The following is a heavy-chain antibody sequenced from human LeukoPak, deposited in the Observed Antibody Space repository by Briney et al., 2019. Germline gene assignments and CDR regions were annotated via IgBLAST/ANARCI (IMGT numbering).Heavy chain of an antibody. J-gene: IGHJ4*02. CDR3: TRQECSGGSCSYVDF. V-gene: IGHV3-73*01. CDR2: IRNKPNGYTT. CDR1: GFDFSGFY. Sequence: GGSLKLSCAASGFDFSGFYVHWVRQASGRGLEWVGLIRNKPNGYTTVYAASVKGRFTISRDDSKNTAYLQMNSLKAEDTAVYYCTRQECSGGSCSYVDFWGQGTLVTVSS. D-gene: IGHD2-15*01.